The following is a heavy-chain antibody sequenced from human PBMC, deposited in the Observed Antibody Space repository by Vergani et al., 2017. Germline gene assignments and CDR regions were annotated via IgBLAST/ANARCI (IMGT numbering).Heavy chain of an antibody. Sequence: QLQLQESGPGLVKPSETLSLTCTVSGGSISSSSYYWGWIRQPPGKGLEWIGSIYYSGSTYYNPSLKSRVTISVDTSKNQFSLKLSSVTAADTAVYYCARHSSHIVVVTAIPVGAFDIWGQGTMVTVSS. CDR3: ARHSSHIVVVTAIPVGAFDI. V-gene: IGHV4-39*01. CDR2: IYYSGST. J-gene: IGHJ3*02. CDR1: GGSISSSSYY. D-gene: IGHD2-21*02.